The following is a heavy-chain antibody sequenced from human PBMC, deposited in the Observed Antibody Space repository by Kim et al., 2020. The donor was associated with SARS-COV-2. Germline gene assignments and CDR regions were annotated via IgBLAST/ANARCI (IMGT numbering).Heavy chain of an antibody. V-gene: IGHV3-7*03. CDR2: IKPDGGAT. CDR1: GFTFRNYW. J-gene: IGHJ5*01. CDR3: ARVPAS. Sequence: GGSLRLSCAASGFTFRNYWMNWVRQAPGRGLEYVALIKPDGGATYYIDSVRGRFTISRDNLKNSLSLRMNNLRAEDTAIYHCARVPASWGQGTLVTVS.